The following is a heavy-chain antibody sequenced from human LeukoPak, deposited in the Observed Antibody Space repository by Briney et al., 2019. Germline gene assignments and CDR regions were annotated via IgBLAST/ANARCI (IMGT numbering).Heavy chain of an antibody. Sequence: SGGSLRLSCAASGFTFSSYAMSWVRQAPGKGLEWVSAISGSGGSTYYADSVKGRFTISRDNSKNTLYLQMNGLRAEDTAVYYCAKGPDSSGRTAGYWGQGTLVTVSS. D-gene: IGHD3-22*01. J-gene: IGHJ4*02. CDR3: AKGPDSSGRTAGY. CDR2: ISGSGGST. V-gene: IGHV3-23*01. CDR1: GFTFSSYA.